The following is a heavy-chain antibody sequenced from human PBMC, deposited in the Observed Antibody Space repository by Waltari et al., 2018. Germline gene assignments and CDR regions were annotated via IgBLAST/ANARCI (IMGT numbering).Heavy chain of an antibody. D-gene: IGHD2-8*01. CDR3: ARDSRFCTNFDCRGDAFEI. J-gene: IGHJ3*02. CDR1: GFTFSGHW. CDR2: VKEDGSEK. V-gene: IGHV3-7*03. Sequence: EVQLVESGGGLVQPGGSLRLSCAASGFTFSGHWMSWVRQAPGKGREWVANVKEDGSEKYYGDSVKGRFTIARDNAKNSLYLQRNNLRAEDTAVYYCARDSRFCTNFDCRGDAFEIWGQGTTVTVSS.